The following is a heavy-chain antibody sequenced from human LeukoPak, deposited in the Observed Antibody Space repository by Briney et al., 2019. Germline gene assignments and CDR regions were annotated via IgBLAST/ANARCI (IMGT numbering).Heavy chain of an antibody. D-gene: IGHD2-2*01. CDR1: GYTLTELS. Sequence: GASVKVSCKVSGYTLTELSMHWERQAPGKGLEWMGGFDPEDGETIYAQKFQGRVTMTEDTSTDTAYMELSSLRSEDTAVYYCARWCSSTSCHQTQGFDPWGQGALVTVSS. V-gene: IGHV1-24*01. CDR3: ARWCSSTSCHQTQGFDP. CDR2: FDPEDGET. J-gene: IGHJ5*02.